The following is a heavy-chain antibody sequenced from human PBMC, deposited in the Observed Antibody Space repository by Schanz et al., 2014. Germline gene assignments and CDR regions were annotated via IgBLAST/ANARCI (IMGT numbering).Heavy chain of an antibody. Sequence: QVQLQESGPGLVKPSETLSLTCTVSGGSISSYYWNWIRQPPGKGLEWIGYVYYTGSTTYNPSLKSRVTISVFPSKRQFSLKLSSVTAADTAVYYCARDKVTTLGYYGMDVWGQGTTVTVSS. D-gene: IGHD3-10*02. J-gene: IGHJ6*02. V-gene: IGHV4-59*01. CDR2: VYYTGST. CDR3: ARDKVTTLGYYGMDV. CDR1: GGSISSYY.